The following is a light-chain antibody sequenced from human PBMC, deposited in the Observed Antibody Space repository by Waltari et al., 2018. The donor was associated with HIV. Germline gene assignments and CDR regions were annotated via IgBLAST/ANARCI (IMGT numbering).Light chain of an antibody. CDR1: SSNIGSNI. Sequence: QSVLTQPPSASGTPGQRVTISCSGSSSNIGSNIVNWYQQLPGTAPKLLIYRNNQRPSGVPDRFSGSKSGNTASLTVSGLQAEDEADYYCSSYAGSNDFGVFGGGTKLTVL. CDR3: SSYAGSNDFGV. J-gene: IGLJ2*01. V-gene: IGLV1-44*01. CDR2: RNN.